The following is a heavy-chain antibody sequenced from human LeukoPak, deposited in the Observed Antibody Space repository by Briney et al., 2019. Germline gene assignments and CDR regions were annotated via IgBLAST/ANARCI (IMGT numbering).Heavy chain of an antibody. CDR1: GGSISSYY. J-gene: IGHJ4*02. CDR3: ARLYGSGSYVLDY. D-gene: IGHD3-10*01. CDR2: IHYSGST. Sequence: PSETLSLTCTVSGGSISSYYWSWIRQPPGKGLEWIGYIHYSGSTNYNPSLKSRVTISVDTSKNQFSLKLSSVTAADTAVYYCARLYGSGSYVLDYWGQGTLVTVSS. V-gene: IGHV4-59*08.